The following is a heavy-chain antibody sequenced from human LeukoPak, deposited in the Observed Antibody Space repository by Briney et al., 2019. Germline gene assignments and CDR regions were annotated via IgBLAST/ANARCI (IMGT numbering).Heavy chain of an antibody. CDR2: IYYSGIT. CDR1: GGSISSSSFY. Sequence: SETLSLTCTLSGGSISSSSFYWGWIRQPPGKGLECIGTIYYSGITYYNSSLKSRVTISVDTSKNQFSPKLSSVTAADTAVYFCARSGPAAGRPDAFDIWGQGTMVTVSS. CDR3: ARSGPAAGRPDAFDI. D-gene: IGHD2-2*01. V-gene: IGHV4-39*07. J-gene: IGHJ3*02.